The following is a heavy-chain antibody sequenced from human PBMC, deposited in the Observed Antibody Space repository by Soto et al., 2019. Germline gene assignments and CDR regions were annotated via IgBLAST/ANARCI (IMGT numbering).Heavy chain of an antibody. CDR1: GFSLSTSGVG. J-gene: IGHJ4*02. CDR3: AHSPATVTTGYYFDY. CDR2: IYWDDDK. D-gene: IGHD4-17*01. Sequence: QITLKESGPTLVKPTQTLTLTCTFSGFSLSTSGVGVGWIRQPPGKALEWLALIYWDDDKRYSPSLKSRLTITKDTSKNQVVLTMTNIDPVDTATYYCAHSPATVTTGYYFDYWGQGTLVTVSS. V-gene: IGHV2-5*02.